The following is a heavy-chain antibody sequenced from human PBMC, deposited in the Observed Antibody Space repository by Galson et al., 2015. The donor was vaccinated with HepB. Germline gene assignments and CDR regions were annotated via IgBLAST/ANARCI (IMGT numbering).Heavy chain of an antibody. J-gene: IGHJ5*02. Sequence: QSGAEVKKPGESLRISCKGSGYSSTSYWISWVRQMPGKGLEWMGKIDPSDSYTSYSPSFQGHVTISADKSINTAYLQWSSLKASDTAMYYCARHESGGNCHSVRCEFDPWGQGTLVTVSS. CDR2: IDPSDSYT. D-gene: IGHD2-15*01. CDR1: GYSSTSYW. CDR3: ARHESGGNCHSVRCEFDP. V-gene: IGHV5-10-1*01.